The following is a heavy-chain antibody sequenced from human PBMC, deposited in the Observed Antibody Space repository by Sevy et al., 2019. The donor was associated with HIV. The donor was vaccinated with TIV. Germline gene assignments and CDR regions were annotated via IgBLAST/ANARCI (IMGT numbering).Heavy chain of an antibody. D-gene: IGHD2-2*01. J-gene: IGHJ4*02. Sequence: GGSLRLSCAASGFTFVDHGMHWVRQAPGKGLEWVAVIWYDGTDKYYADSVKGRFTISRDNSKNTLYLQMNSLRADDTALYYCATDPPFVVVPIGPSEYWGQGTLVTVSS. CDR3: ATDPPFVVVPIGPSEY. V-gene: IGHV3-33*01. CDR2: IWYDGTDK. CDR1: GFTFVDHG.